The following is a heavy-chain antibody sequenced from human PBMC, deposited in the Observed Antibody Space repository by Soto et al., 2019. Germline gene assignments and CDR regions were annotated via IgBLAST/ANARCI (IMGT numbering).Heavy chain of an antibody. V-gene: IGHV1-69*01. CDR1: AGTFPHYA. Sequence: QVQPVQSGPEVRVPGSSVTVSCKASAGTFPHYARSWVRQAPGQGLEWIGGIIPVLATTTYAQKLQGRVSIIADESANTVYMELSSLTSEDTAVYYCACNWGNSLKNWLDPWGQGHMVTVSS. J-gene: IGHJ5*02. CDR2: IIPVLATT. CDR3: ACNWGNSLKNWLDP. D-gene: IGHD7-27*01.